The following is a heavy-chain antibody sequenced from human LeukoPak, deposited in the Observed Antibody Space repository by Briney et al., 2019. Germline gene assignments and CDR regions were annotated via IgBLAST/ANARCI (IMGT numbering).Heavy chain of an antibody. V-gene: IGHV3-30-3*01. D-gene: IGHD6-13*01. J-gene: IGHJ4*02. CDR2: ISYDGSNK. CDR1: GFTFSSYA. Sequence: PGGSLKLSCAASGFTFSSYAMHWVRQAPGKGLEWVAVISYDGSNKYYADSVKGRFTISRDNSKNTLYLQMNSLRAEDTAVYYCARGRSSWYFDYWGQGTLVTVSS. CDR3: ARGRSSWYFDY.